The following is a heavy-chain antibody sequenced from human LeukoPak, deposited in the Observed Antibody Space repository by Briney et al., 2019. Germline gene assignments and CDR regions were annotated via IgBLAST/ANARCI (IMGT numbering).Heavy chain of an antibody. CDR3: ATNSRTTFGVVTYYFDY. V-gene: IGHV5-51*01. D-gene: IGHD3-3*01. J-gene: IGHJ4*02. CDR1: GYSFTSYW. CDR2: IYPGDSDT. Sequence: GESLKISCKGSGYSFTSYWIGWVRQMPGKGLEWMVIIYPGDSDTRYSPSFQGQVTISADKSISTAYLQWSSLKASDTAMYYCATNSRTTFGVVTYYFDYWGQGTLVTVSS.